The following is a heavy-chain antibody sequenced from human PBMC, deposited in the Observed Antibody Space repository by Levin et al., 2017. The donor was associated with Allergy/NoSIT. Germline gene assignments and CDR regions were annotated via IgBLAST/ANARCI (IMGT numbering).Heavy chain of an antibody. V-gene: IGHV1-69*01. D-gene: IGHD5-12*01. CDR3: ASPRYSGYDWYYFDY. CDR2: LIPIFGTA. J-gene: IGHJ4*02. CDR1: GGTFSSYA. Sequence: KISCKASGGTFSSYAISWVRQAPGQGLEWMGGLIPIFGTANYAQKFQGRVTITADASTSTAYMELSSLRSEDTAVYYCASPRYSGYDWYYFDYWGQGTLVTVSS.